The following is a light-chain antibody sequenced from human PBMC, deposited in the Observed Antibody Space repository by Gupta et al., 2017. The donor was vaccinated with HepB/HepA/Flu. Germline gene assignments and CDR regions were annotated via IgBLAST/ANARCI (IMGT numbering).Light chain of an antibody. J-gene: IGLJ2*01. CDR1: SGINVATYR. V-gene: IGLV5-45*02. CDR2: YKTDEDK. CDR3: LIWHSSTWV. Sequence: QAVLTQPSSLSASPGASASLTCTLRSGINVATYRIYWYQKKPGSPPQYLLRYKTDEDKQQGSGVPSRFSGSEDASAKAVILLISGLQSEDEADYYCLIWHSSTWVFGGGTKLTVL.